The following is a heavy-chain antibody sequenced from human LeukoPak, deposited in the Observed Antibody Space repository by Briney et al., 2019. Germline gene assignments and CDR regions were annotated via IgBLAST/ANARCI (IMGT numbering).Heavy chain of an antibody. J-gene: IGHJ4*02. CDR2: TSAYNGNT. CDR3: ARGSPYGDGANYFDY. Sequence: ASVKVSCKASGYTFTSYGISWVRQAPGQGLEWMGWTSAYNGNTNYAQKLQGRVTMTTDTSTSTAYMELRSLRSDDTAVYYCARGSPYGDGANYFDYWGQGTLVTVSS. V-gene: IGHV1-18*01. D-gene: IGHD4-17*01. CDR1: GYTFTSYG.